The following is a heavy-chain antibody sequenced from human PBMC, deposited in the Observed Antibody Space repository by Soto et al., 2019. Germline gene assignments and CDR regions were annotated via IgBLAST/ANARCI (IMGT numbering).Heavy chain of an antibody. V-gene: IGHV4-31*03. J-gene: IGHJ4*01. Sequence: SETLSLTCSVSDGSLSSGGYYWSWIRQPPGKGLEWIGFIHGVGSTLYSPSLKSRLTISIETSERQFSLKLSSVTAADTAVYYCVRGKDKDDSSFWFYWGQGTAVTVSS. D-gene: IGHD6-13*01. CDR1: DGSLSSGGYY. CDR3: VRGKDKDDSSFWFY. CDR2: IHGVGST.